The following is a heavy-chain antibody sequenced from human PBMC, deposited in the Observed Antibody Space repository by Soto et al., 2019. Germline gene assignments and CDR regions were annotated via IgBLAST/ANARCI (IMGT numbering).Heavy chain of an antibody. D-gene: IGHD3-3*01. CDR1: GGSISSGGYY. CDR2: IYYSGST. CDR3: ASLYDFWSGYYILGY. V-gene: IGHV4-31*03. J-gene: IGHJ4*02. Sequence: LSLTCTVSGGSISSGGYYWSWIRQHPGKGLEWIGYIYYSGSTYYNPSLKSRVTISVDTSKNQFSLKLSSVTAADTAVYYCASLYDFWSGYYILGYWGQGTLVTVSS.